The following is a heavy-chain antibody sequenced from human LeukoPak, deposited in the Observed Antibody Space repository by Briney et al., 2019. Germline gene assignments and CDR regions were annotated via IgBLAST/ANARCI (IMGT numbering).Heavy chain of an antibody. J-gene: IGHJ3*02. D-gene: IGHD3-9*01. CDR1: GFTFSSYA. CDR2: ISGSGGST. CDR3: AKDPYDILTGSSGAFDI. Sequence: GGSLRLSCAASGFTFSSYAMSWVRQAPGKGLEGVSAISGSGGSTYYADSVKGRFTISRDNSKNTLYLQMNSLRAEDTAVYYCAKDPYDILTGSSGAFDIWGQGTMVTVSS. V-gene: IGHV3-23*01.